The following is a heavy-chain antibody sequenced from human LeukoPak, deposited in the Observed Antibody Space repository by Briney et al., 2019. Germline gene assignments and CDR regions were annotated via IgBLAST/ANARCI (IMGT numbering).Heavy chain of an antibody. V-gene: IGHV3-23*01. D-gene: IGHD3-22*01. J-gene: IGHJ4*02. CDR1: GFTFSTYA. CDR3: AKDGSSSSTYYFYFDY. CDR2: ISGRGDST. Sequence: GGSLRLSCAASGFTFSTYAMSWVRPAPGKGLEWVSAISGRGDSTYYADSVKGRFTISRDYSKNTLYLQMNSLRAEDTAVYYCAKDGSSSSTYYFYFDYWGQGTLVTVSS.